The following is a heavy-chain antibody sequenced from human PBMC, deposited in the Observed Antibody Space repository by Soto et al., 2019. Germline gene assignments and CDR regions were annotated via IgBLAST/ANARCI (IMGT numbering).Heavy chain of an antibody. Sequence: PGGSLRLSCAASGFTVRSHYMSCVRQTPGKGLEWVSILYASDITFYADSVEGRFTISRDNSKNTVYLQLNSLRAEDTAVYYCATTVTRLIAFDVWGQGTMVTVSS. V-gene: IGHV3-53*01. CDR3: ATTVTRLIAFDV. J-gene: IGHJ3*01. CDR2: LYASDIT. CDR1: GFTVRSHY. D-gene: IGHD4-17*01.